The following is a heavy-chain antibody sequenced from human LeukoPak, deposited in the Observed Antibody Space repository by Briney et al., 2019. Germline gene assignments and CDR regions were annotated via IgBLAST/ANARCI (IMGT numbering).Heavy chain of an antibody. Sequence: SQTLSLTCTVSGGSISSGSYYWSWIRQPAGKGLEWIGPIYTSGSTNYNPSLKSRVTISVDTSKNQFSLKLSSETAADTAVYYCARGYSGYEFFDYWGQGTLVTVSS. D-gene: IGHD5-12*01. J-gene: IGHJ4*02. CDR2: IYTSGST. CDR1: GGSISSGSYY. CDR3: ARGYSGYEFFDY. V-gene: IGHV4-61*02.